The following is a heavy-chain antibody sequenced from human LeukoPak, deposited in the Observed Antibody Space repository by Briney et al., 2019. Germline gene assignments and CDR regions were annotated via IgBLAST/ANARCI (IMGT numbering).Heavy chain of an antibody. J-gene: IGHJ6*03. CDR1: GYTFTSYG. Sequence: ASVKVSCKASGYTFTSYGISWVRPAPGQGLEWMGWISAYNGNTNYAQKLQGRVTMTTDTSTSTAYMELRSLRSDDTAVYYCARVFRAGTLNYYYYMDVWGKGTTVTVSS. CDR3: ARVFRAGTLNYYYYMDV. CDR2: ISAYNGNT. D-gene: IGHD6-13*01. V-gene: IGHV1-18*01.